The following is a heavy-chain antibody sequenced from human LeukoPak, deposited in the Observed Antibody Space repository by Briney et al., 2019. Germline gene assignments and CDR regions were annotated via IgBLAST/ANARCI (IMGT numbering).Heavy chain of an antibody. J-gene: IGHJ4*02. V-gene: IGHV1-46*01. CDR1: GYTFTSYY. D-gene: IGHD3-22*01. Sequence: ASVKVSCKASGYTFTSYYMHWVRQAPGQGLEWMGIINPSGGSTSYAQKFQGRVTMTRDTSTSTVYMELRSLRSDDTAVYYCARVSSTITYYYDSSGYLDYWGQGTLVTVSS. CDR2: INPSGGST. CDR3: ARVSSTITYYYDSSGYLDY.